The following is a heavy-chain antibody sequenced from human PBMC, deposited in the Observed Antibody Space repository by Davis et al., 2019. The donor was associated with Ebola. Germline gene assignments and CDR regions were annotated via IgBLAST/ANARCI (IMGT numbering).Heavy chain of an antibody. CDR2: INHSGST. CDR3: ARHALADIGDY. V-gene: IGHV4-34*01. J-gene: IGHJ4*02. D-gene: IGHD2-15*01. Sequence: SETLSLTCAVYGGSFSGYYWSWIRQPPGKGLEWIGEINHSGSTNYNPSLKSRVTISVDTSKNQFSLKLSSVTAADTAVYYCARHALADIGDYWGQGTLVTVYS. CDR1: GGSFSGYY.